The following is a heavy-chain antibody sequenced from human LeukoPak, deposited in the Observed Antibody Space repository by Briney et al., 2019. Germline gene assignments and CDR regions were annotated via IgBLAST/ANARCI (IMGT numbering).Heavy chain of an antibody. CDR1: GFTFGSYA. CDR2: ISNSGTST. CDR3: VKGGWSTWFDP. V-gene: IGHV3-23*01. Sequence: GGSLRLSCAASGFTFGSYAMNSVRQAPGGGLEWISGISNSGTSTYYADSVKGRFTISRDNSTNTLDLQMNSLRAEDTAISYCVKGGWSTWFDPWGQGTLVTVSS. D-gene: IGHD3-3*01. J-gene: IGHJ5*02.